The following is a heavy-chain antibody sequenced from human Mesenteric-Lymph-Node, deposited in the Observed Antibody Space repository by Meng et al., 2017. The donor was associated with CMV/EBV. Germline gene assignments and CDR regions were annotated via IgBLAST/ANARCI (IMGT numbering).Heavy chain of an antibody. CDR1: GDSISSAYY. CDR3: ARGWGPSGWAFWYFDL. Sequence: SETLSLTCIVSGDSISSAYYWGWVRQPPGKRLEWIASTHHAGHTYYTPYLQSRVTTSIDTAKNQISLNLRSVTAADTAVYYCARGWGPSGWAFWYFDLWGRGTLVTVSS. CDR2: THHAGHT. V-gene: IGHV4-38-2*02. J-gene: IGHJ2*01. D-gene: IGHD6-19*01.